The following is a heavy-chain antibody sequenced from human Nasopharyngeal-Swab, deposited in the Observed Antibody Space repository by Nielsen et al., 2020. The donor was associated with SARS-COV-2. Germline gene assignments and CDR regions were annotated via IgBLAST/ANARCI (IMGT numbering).Heavy chain of an antibody. CDR1: GFTFSSYS. D-gene: IGHD2-2*02. J-gene: IGHJ4*02. CDR3: ARELLAIRNDYFDY. Sequence: GGSLRLSCAASGFTFSSYSMNWVRQAPGKGLEWVSYISSSSSTIYYADSVKGRFTISRDNAKNSLYLQMNSLRDEDTAVYYCARELLAIRNDYFDYWGQGTLVTVSS. CDR2: ISSSSSTI. V-gene: IGHV3-48*02.